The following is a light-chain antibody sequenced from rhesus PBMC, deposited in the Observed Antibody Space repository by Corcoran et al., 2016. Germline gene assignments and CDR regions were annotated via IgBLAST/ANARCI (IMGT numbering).Light chain of an antibody. CDR3: QHYYSTPYS. Sequence: DIQMTQSPSSLSASVGDRVTITCRASQGITNDLAWYQQKQGETPKVLIYEASRLQSGIPSRFSGSGSGTDFTLTISSLQSEDFATYYCQHYYSTPYSFGQGTKVAIK. V-gene: IGKV1-25*01. CDR2: EAS. J-gene: IGKJ2*01. CDR1: QGITND.